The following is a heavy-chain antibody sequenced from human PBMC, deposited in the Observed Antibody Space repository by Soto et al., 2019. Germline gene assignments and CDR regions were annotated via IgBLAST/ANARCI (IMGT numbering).Heavy chain of an antibody. V-gene: IGHV4-34*01. CDR2: INHSGST. D-gene: IGHD6-6*01. J-gene: IGHJ5*02. CDR1: GGSFSGYY. CDR3: ARAGSIAARRHWFDP. Sequence: SETLSLTCAVYGGSFSGYYWSWIRQPPGKGLEWIGEINHSGSTNYNPSLKSRVTISVDTSKNQFSLKLSSVTAADTAVYYCARAGSIAARRHWFDPWGQGTLVTVYS.